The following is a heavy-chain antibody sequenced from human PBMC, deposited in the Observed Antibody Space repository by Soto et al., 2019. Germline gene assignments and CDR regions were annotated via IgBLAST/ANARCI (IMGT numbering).Heavy chain of an antibody. D-gene: IGHD3-10*01. CDR3: AKGLEEVRGVIDAFDI. CDR1: GFTFSSYA. J-gene: IGHJ3*02. V-gene: IGHV3-23*01. Sequence: GGSLRLSCAASGFTFSSYAMSWVRQAPGKGLEWVSAISGSGGSTYYADSVKGRFTISRDNSKNTLYLQMNSLRAEDTAVYYCAKGLEEVRGVIDAFDIWGQGTMVTVSS. CDR2: ISGSGGST.